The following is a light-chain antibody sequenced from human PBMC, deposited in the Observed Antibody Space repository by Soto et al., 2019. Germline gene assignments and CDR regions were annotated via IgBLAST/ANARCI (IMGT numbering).Light chain of an antibody. CDR1: SSDIGGYDY. CDR3: SSYTGSSTLYV. Sequence: QSALTQPASVSGSPGQSITISCTGTSSDIGGYDYVSWYQRHPGKVPKLMIFEVSNRPSGVSYRFSGSKSGNTASLTISGLQAEDEADYYCSSYTGSSTLYVFGTGTKVTVL. J-gene: IGLJ1*01. V-gene: IGLV2-14*01. CDR2: EVS.